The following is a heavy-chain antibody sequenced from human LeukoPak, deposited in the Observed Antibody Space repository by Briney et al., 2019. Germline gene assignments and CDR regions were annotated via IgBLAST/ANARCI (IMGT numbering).Heavy chain of an antibody. Sequence: GESLKISCAASGFTLSNYWMHWVRQGPGKGLVWVSRVSNDGSSTAYADSVRGRFTISRDNSKNTLYLQMNSLRADDTAVYYCARVKVEMATIGWLDPWGQGTLVTVSS. J-gene: IGHJ5*02. CDR3: ARVKVEMATIGWLDP. V-gene: IGHV3-74*01. CDR1: GFTLSNYW. D-gene: IGHD5-24*01. CDR2: VSNDGSST.